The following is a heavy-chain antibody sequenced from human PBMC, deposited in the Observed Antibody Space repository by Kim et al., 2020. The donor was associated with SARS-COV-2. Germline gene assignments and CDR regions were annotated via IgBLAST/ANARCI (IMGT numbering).Heavy chain of an antibody. J-gene: IGHJ5*02. CDR2: INPNSGGT. CDR1: GYTFTGYY. V-gene: IGHV1-2*02. CDR3: ARSVSEGEIWFDP. Sequence: ASVKVSCKASGYTFTGYYMHWVRQAPGQGLEWMGWINPNSGGTNYAQKFQGRVTMTSDTSISTAYMELSRLRSDDTAVYYCARSVSEGEIWFDPWGQGTLVTVSS. D-gene: IGHD3-16*01.